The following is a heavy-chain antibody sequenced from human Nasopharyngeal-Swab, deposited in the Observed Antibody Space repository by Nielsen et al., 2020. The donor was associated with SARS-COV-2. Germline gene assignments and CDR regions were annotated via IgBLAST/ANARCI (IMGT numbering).Heavy chain of an antibody. CDR2: LIEDGSTT. CDR1: GFTFGSYA. CDR3: AKDGRYYASGSHPFDY. D-gene: IGHD3-10*01. V-gene: IGHV3-23*01. Sequence: GESLKISCAASGFTFGSYAMSWVRQAPGKGLEWVSGLIEDGSTTYYADSVKGRFTISRDNSRNTLYLQMNSLTAEDTAVYFCAKDGRYYASGSHPFDYWGQGTLVTVSS. J-gene: IGHJ4*02.